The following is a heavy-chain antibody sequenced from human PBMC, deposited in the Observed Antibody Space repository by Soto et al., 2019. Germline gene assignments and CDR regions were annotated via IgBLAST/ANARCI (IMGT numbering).Heavy chain of an antibody. J-gene: IGHJ4*02. CDR1: GGSVSSSSYY. D-gene: IGHD3-22*01. Sequence: SETLSLTCTVSGGSVSSSSYYWSWIRQPPGKGLEWIGYTYSSGSTNYNPALKSRVTISVATSKNQFSLKLSSVTAADTAVYYCARSPPYYDSRGYPIDYWGQGTLVTVSS. CDR2: TYSSGST. CDR3: ARSPPYYDSRGYPIDY. V-gene: IGHV4-61*01.